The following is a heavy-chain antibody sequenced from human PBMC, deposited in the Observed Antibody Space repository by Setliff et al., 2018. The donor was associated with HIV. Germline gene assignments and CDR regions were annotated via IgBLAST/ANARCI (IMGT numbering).Heavy chain of an antibody. CDR3: ARLRQWLAFFDS. J-gene: IGHJ4*02. CDR2: ISYTGIT. D-gene: IGHD6-19*01. Sequence: PSETLSLTCTVSGGSFRSGGYYWGWIRQPPGKGLEWIGSISYTGITDYNPSLKSRVTISVDTSQNQFSLKLTSVTAADTPVYYCARLRQWLAFFDSWGQGTLVTVSS. CDR1: GGSFRSGGYY. V-gene: IGHV4-39*01.